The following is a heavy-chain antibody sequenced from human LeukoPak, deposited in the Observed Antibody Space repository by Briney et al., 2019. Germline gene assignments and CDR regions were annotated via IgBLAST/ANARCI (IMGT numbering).Heavy chain of an antibody. V-gene: IGHV3-23*01. CDR3: AKGGYCSSTNCYVGWFDP. CDR2: ISGGGGST. CDR1: GFTFSSYV. D-gene: IGHD2-2*01. Sequence: PGGSLRLSCAASGFTFSSYVMNWVRQAPGKGLEWVSVISGGGGSTYYADSVKGRFTISRDNSKNTLFLQMNSLRAENTAVYYCAKGGYCSSTNCYVGWFDPWGQGTLVTVSS. J-gene: IGHJ5*02.